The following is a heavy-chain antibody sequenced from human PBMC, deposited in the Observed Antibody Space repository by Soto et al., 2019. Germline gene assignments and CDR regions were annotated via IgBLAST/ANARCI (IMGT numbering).Heavy chain of an antibody. J-gene: IGHJ4*02. V-gene: IGHV4-34*01. CDR3: ARHGGYYFDY. D-gene: IGHD3-16*01. Sequence: PSETLSLTCAVYSGSFSGYYWSWIRQPPGKGLEWIGEIYHGLSIVYNPSLKSRVTISGDSPKNQFSLKLSSVTAADTAVYYCARHGGYYFDYWGQGTLVTVSS. CDR2: IYHGLSI. CDR1: SGSFSGYY.